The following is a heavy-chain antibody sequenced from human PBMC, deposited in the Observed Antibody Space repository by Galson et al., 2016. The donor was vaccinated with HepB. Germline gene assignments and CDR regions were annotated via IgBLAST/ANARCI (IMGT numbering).Heavy chain of an antibody. Sequence: SLRLSCAASGFTFHDYAMHWVRQAPGKGLEWVSGITWNSVNIGYADSVKGRFTISRDNAKNSLYLQVNSLRAEDTAFYFCAKDKRPTAMVLLPHFDYWGQRTLVSVSS. CDR3: AKDKRPTAMVLLPHFDY. V-gene: IGHV3-9*01. CDR1: GFTFHDYA. CDR2: ITWNSVNI. D-gene: IGHD5-18*01. J-gene: IGHJ4*02.